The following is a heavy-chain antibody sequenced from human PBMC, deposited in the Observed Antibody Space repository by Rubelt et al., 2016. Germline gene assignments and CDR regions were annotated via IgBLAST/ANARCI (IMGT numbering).Heavy chain of an antibody. V-gene: IGHV1-69*04. D-gene: IGHD5-24*01. J-gene: IGHJ4*02. CDR1: GGTFSSYA. Sequence: GKVSCKASGGTFSSYATSWVRQAPGQGLEWMGRIIPILGIANYAQKFQGRVTITADKSTSTAYMELSSLRSEDTAVYYCARDYREWLQSPGAFDYWGQGTLVTVSS. CDR2: IIPILGIA. CDR3: ARDYREWLQSPGAFDY.